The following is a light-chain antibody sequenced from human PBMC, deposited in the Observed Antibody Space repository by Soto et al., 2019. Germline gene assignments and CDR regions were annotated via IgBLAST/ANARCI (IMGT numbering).Light chain of an antibody. J-gene: IGKJ3*01. CDR2: GAS. CDR1: QCFSSSY. Sequence: EIVLTQSPGTLSLSPGERATLSCRASQCFSSSYLAWYQQKPGQAPRLLIYGASSRATGIPDRFSGSGSGTDFTLTISRLEPEDFAVYYCQYFGSSPVTFSPGTKVDIK. V-gene: IGKV3-20*01. CDR3: QYFGSSPVT.